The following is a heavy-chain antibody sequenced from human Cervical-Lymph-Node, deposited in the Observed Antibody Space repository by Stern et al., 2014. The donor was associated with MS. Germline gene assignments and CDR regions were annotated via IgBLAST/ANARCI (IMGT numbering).Heavy chain of an antibody. V-gene: IGHV4-4*02. CDR1: GGSISSSNW. D-gene: IGHD2-15*01. CDR3: ARDRLEYCRDGTCSIDAFDI. CDR2: VFHSGTT. Sequence: QLQLQESGPGLVKPSGTLSLTCAVSGGSISSSNWWSWVRQAPGKGLEWIGEVFHSGTTNYNPSLTRRGTISVDKSENHFTRRLSSVTAADTAVYYCARDRLEYCRDGTCSIDAFDIWGQGTTVIVSS. J-gene: IGHJ3*02.